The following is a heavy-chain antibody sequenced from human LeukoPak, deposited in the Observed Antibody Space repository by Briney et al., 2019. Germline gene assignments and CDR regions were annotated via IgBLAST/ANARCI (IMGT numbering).Heavy chain of an antibody. CDR1: GGSISSYY. V-gene: IGHV4-4*07. D-gene: IGHD4-17*01. J-gene: IGHJ4*02. Sequence: SETLSLTCTVSGGSISSYYWTWIRQPAGKGLEWIGHIYTNGATRYTPSLQSRVIISADKSKKEVSLKLSSVTAADTAMYYCARVYPGYGDPLDYWGQGILVTVSS. CDR3: ARVYPGYGDPLDY. CDR2: IYTNGAT.